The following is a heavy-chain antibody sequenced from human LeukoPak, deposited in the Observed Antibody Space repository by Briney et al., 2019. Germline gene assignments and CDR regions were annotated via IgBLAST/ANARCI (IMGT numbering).Heavy chain of an antibody. D-gene: IGHD3-10*01. CDR3: AKEHFTSGSRSYLCYFDY. CDR2: ISGSSTTM. CDR1: GFTFITYS. V-gene: IGHV3-48*01. J-gene: IGHJ4*02. Sequence: GGSLRLSCAASGFTFITYSMNWVRQAPGKGLEWVSYISGSSTTMHYADSVKGRFTISRDDSKNTLYLQMNSLRTDDTAVYYCAKEHFTSGSRSYLCYFDYWGQGTLVTVSS.